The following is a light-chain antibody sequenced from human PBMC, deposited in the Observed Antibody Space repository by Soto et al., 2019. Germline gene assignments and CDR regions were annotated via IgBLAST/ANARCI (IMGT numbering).Light chain of an antibody. Sequence: EIMLTQSTGTLSLSPGERVTLSCWASRSVSSRFLAWYQQKPGQAPRVLIYGASSRATGIPDRFSGSGSGSDFTLTISRLEPEDFSVYYCQQYGYSPYTFGQGAKLEIK. V-gene: IGKV3-20*01. CDR2: GAS. CDR3: QQYGYSPYT. CDR1: RSVSSRF. J-gene: IGKJ2*01.